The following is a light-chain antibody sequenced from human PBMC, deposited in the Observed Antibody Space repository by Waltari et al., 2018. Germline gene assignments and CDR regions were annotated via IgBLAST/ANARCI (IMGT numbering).Light chain of an antibody. CDR2: EGS. CDR3: CSYAGSNSWV. J-gene: IGLJ3*02. V-gene: IGLV2-23*01. Sequence: QSALTQTASVSGSPGQSIPISCTGTSSDVGSYNLVSWYQQHPGKVPKFMIYEGSERPSGVSNRFSGTKSGNTATLTISGLQAEDEADYYCCSYAGSNSWVFGGGTKLTVV. CDR1: SSDVGSYNL.